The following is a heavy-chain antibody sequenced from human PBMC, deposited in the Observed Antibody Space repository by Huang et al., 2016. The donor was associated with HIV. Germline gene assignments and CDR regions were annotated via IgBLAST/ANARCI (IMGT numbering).Heavy chain of an antibody. CDR2: INPSGAST. CDR1: GYTFTTYH. Sequence: QVQLVQSGAEVKKPGASVKISCKASGYTFTTYHMHWVRQAPGQGLAWMGMINPSGASTRYAQTFQGRVTMTSDTSTSTVYMELSSLTPEDTAVYYCARALLLFGLGSPLDFWGQGSLVTVSS. V-gene: IGHV1-46*01. CDR3: ARALLLFGLGSPLDF. J-gene: IGHJ4*02. D-gene: IGHD3-10*01.